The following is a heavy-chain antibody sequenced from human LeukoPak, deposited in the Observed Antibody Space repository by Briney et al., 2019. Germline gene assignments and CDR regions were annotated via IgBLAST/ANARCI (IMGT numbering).Heavy chain of an antibody. D-gene: IGHD3-10*01. V-gene: IGHV3-7*01. CDR3: AREPLGYGSGSYYISYDY. J-gene: IGHJ4*02. CDR2: TKQDGSEK. Sequence: PGGSLRLSCAASGFTFSSYWMSWVRQAPGKGLEWVANTKQDGSEKYYVDSVKGRFTISRDNAKNSLYLQMNSLRAEDTAVYYCAREPLGYGSGSYYISYDYWGQGTLVTVSS. CDR1: GFTFSSYW.